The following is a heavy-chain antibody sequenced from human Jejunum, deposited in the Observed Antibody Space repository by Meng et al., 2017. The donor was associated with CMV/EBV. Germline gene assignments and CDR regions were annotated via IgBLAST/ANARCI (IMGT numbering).Heavy chain of an antibody. J-gene: IGHJ6*02. Sequence: FMFSDFGVNWVRQTPGKGLVWVSRISPDGSSTRYADSVKGRFTISRDNVNNMMYLRMSSLRDEDTAVYFCARDKRILDTYYVMDVWGHRTTVTVSS. D-gene: IGHD3-3*01. V-gene: IGHV3-74*01. CDR1: FMFSDFG. CDR3: ARDKRILDTYYVMDV. CDR2: ISPDGSST.